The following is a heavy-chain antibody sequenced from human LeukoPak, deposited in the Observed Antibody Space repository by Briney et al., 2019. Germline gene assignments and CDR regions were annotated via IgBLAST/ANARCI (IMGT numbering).Heavy chain of an antibody. D-gene: IGHD3-22*01. Sequence: SETLSLTCTVSGGSISSSSYYWGWIRQPPGKGLEWIGSIYYSGSTYYNPSLKSRVTISVDTSKNQFSLKLSSVTAADTAVHYCARDYISGYYDSSGYPYWYFDLWGRGTLVTVSS. CDR3: ARDYISGYYDSSGYPYWYFDL. CDR1: GGSISSSSYY. CDR2: IYYSGST. J-gene: IGHJ2*01. V-gene: IGHV4-39*07.